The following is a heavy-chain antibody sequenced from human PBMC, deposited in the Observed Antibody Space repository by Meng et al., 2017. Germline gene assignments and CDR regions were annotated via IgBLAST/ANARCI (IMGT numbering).Heavy chain of an antibody. J-gene: IGHJ4*02. D-gene: IGHD2-15*01. V-gene: IGHV4-39*01. CDR2: IYYSGST. CDR1: GDSLSSSRYY. Sequence: QLQLQESGPGLVDPSETLSLTCTVSGDSLSSSRYYWCWIRQPPGKGLEWIGSIYYSGSTYYNPSLKSRVTISVDTSKNQFSLKLSSVTAADTAVYYCACPAKLGYCSGGSCYSFENWGQGTLVTVSS. CDR3: ACPAKLGYCSGGSCYSFEN.